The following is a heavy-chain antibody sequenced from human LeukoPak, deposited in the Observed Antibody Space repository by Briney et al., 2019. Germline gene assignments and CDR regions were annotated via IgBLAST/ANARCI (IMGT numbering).Heavy chain of an antibody. CDR2: INPSRAST. D-gene: IGHD6-19*01. CDR1: GYTFTSYY. J-gene: IGHJ4*02. CDR3: ARDLKAVAAIFDY. V-gene: IGHV1-46*01. Sequence: ASVKVSCKASGYTFTSYYMHWVRQAPGQGLESTGIINPSRASTSYAQKFQVSVTMTRDTSTSTVYMELSSLRSEDTAVYYCARDLKAVAAIFDYWGQGTLVTVSS.